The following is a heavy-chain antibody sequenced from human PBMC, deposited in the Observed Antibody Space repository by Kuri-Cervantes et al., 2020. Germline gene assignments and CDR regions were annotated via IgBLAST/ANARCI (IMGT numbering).Heavy chain of an antibody. V-gene: IGHV2-5*05. Sequence: SGPTLVKPTQTLTLTCTFSGFSLSTSRVGVGWIRQPPGKALGWLALIYWDDDKRYGPSLKSRLTISKDTSKSQVVLTMTNMDPVDTATYYCARIGTGGYYYYYYMDVWGKGTTVTVSS. D-gene: IGHD7-27*01. CDR2: IYWDDDK. CDR3: ARIGTGGYYYYYYMDV. J-gene: IGHJ6*03. CDR1: GFSLSTSRVG.